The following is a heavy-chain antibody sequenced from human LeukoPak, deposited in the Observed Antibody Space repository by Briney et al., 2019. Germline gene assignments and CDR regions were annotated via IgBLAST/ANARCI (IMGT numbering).Heavy chain of an antibody. J-gene: IGHJ6*04. D-gene: IGHD5-12*01. CDR3: ARDLPGETYSGYEYYYYYGMDV. V-gene: IGHV3-48*03. CDR1: GFTFSSYE. Sequence: GGSLRLSCAASGFTFSSYEMNWVRQAPGKGLEWVSYISSSGSTIYYADSVKGRFTISRDSAKNSLYLQMNSLRAEDTAVYYCARDLPGETYSGYEYYYYYGMDVWSKGTTVTVSS. CDR2: ISSSGSTI.